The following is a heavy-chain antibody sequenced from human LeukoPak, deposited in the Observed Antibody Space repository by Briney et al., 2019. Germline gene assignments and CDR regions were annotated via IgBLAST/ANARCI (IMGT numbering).Heavy chain of an antibody. D-gene: IGHD2-2*02. CDR3: ARRVGYCSSTSCYTVWFDP. CDR1: GYTFTGYY. CDR2: INPNSGGT. Sequence: ASVKVSCKASGYTFTGYYMRWVRQAPGQGLEWMGWINPNSGGTNYAQKFQGRVTMTRDTSISTAYMELSRLRSDDTAVYYCARRVGYCSSTSCYTVWFDPWGQGTLVTVSS. V-gene: IGHV1-2*02. J-gene: IGHJ5*02.